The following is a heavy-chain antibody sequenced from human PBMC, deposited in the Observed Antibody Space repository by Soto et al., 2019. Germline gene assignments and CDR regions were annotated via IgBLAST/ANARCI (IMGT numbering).Heavy chain of an antibody. CDR3: VRGERFLESKMGMSMDV. V-gene: IGHV1-46*02. J-gene: IGHJ6*02. D-gene: IGHD3-3*01. CDR1: GFIFNNYY. CDR2: INPSGDSP. Sequence: QEQLLQSGPEVKKPGASVKVSCKASGFIFNNYYIHWVRQAPGEGLKWMGIINPSGDSPTPAPKFRGRVSITRATPTSPAHMVLSSLGAEDTAVYYCVRGERFLESKMGMSMDVWGQGTTVSVAS.